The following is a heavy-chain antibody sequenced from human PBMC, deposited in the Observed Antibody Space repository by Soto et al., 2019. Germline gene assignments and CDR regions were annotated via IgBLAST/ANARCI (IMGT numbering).Heavy chain of an antibody. J-gene: IGHJ4*02. V-gene: IGHV3-30*04. Sequence: GGSLRLSCAASAFTFSNYTMHWVRQAPGKGLEWVALMSYDGSDKYYADAVKGRFTISRDTSKNTLYLKMDSLRVEDTALYYCAGRSGSSDYWGQGTLVTVSS. CDR1: AFTFSNYT. CDR3: AGRSGSSDY. D-gene: IGHD3-10*01. CDR2: MSYDGSDK.